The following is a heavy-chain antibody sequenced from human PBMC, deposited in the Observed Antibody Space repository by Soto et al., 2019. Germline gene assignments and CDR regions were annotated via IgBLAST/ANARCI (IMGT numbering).Heavy chain of an antibody. D-gene: IGHD3-22*01. CDR1: GYTFTSYG. J-gene: IGHJ5*02. Sequence: QVQLVQSGAEVKKPGASVKVSCKASGYTFTSYGISWVRQAPGQGLEWMGWISAYNGNTNYAQKVQGRVTMTTDTSTSTAYMELRSLRSDDTAVYYCARADFLIGPGYNWFDPWGQGTLVTVSS. CDR2: ISAYNGNT. CDR3: ARADFLIGPGYNWFDP. V-gene: IGHV1-18*01.